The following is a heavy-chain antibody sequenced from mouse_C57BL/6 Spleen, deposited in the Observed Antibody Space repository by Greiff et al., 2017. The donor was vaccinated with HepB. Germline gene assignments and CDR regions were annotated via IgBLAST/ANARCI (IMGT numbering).Heavy chain of an antibody. CDR3: ARGGSHYYGSSYLGAMDY. Sequence: VKLVESGAELARPGASVKLSCKASGYTFTSYGISWVKQRTGQGLEWIGEIYPRSGNTYYNEKFKGKATLTADKSSSTAYMELRSLTSEDSAVYFCARGGSHYYGSSYLGAMDYWGQGTSVTVSS. J-gene: IGHJ4*01. CDR1: GYTFTSYG. D-gene: IGHD1-1*01. CDR2: IYPRSGNT. V-gene: IGHV1-81*01.